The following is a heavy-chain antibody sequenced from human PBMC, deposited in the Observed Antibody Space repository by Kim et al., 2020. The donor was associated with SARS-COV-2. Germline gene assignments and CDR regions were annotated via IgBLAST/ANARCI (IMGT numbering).Heavy chain of an antibody. CDR1: GGSISSSSYY. J-gene: IGHJ4*02. D-gene: IGHD6-13*01. CDR3: ARHRVEIAAADNRFDY. V-gene: IGHV4-39*01. Sequence: SETLSLTCTVSGGSISSSSYYWGWIRQPPGKGLEWIGSIYYSGSTYYNPSLKSRVTISVDTSKNQFSLKLSSVTAADTAVYYCARHRVEIAAADNRFDYWGQGTLVTVSS. CDR2: IYYSGST.